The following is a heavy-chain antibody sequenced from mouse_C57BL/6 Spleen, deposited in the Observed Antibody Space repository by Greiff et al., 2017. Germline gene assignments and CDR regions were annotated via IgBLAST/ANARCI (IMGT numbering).Heavy chain of an antibody. CDR2: IFPGSGST. CDR3: ARSEGYDWEFAY. D-gene: IGHD2-2*01. Sequence: QVQLKESGPELVKPGASVKISCKASGYTFTDYYMNWVKQRPGQGLEWIGWIFPGSGSTYYNEKFTGKATLTVDKSSSTAYLQLSSLTSEDSAVXCCARSEGYDWEFAYWGQGTLVTVSA. V-gene: IGHV1-75*01. J-gene: IGHJ3*01. CDR1: GYTFTDYY.